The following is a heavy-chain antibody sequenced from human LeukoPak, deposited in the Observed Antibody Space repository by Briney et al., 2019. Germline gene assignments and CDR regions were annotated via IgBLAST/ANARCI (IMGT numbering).Heavy chain of an antibody. CDR3: ARPHYSNYLYQFDY. J-gene: IGHJ4*02. D-gene: IGHD4-11*01. V-gene: IGHV1-18*01. Sequence: ASVKVSCKASGYTFTSYGISWVRQAPGQGLEWMGWICAYNGNTNYAQKLQGRVTMTTDTSTSTAYMELSSLRSEDTAVYYCARPHYSNYLYQFDYWGQGTLVTVSS. CDR2: ICAYNGNT. CDR1: GYTFTSYG.